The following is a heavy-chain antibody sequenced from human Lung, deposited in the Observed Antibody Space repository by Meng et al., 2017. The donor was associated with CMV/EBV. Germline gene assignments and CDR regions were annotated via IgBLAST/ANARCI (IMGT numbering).Heavy chain of an antibody. CDR1: GFIVSSNY. V-gene: IGHV3-53*01. J-gene: IGHJ6*02. Sequence: SXAVSGFIVSSNYMTWVRQTPGKGLEWVSIIYTGGSASYADSVKGRFTISRDNSKNTLYLQMNSLRAEDTAVYYCATQAPPGITDKDYFYYGMDVWGQGXTVTVSS. CDR3: ATQAPPGITDKDYFYYGMDV. CDR2: IYTGGSA. D-gene: IGHD1-14*01.